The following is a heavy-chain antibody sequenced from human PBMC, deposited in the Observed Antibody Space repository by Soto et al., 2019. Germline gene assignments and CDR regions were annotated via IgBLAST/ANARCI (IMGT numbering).Heavy chain of an antibody. D-gene: IGHD3-10*01. V-gene: IGHV1-8*01. Sequence: GASVKGSCKGSGYTFTSYDINWGGQATGQGVGWMGWMNPNSGNTGYAQKFQGRVTMTRNTSISTAYMELSSLRSEDTAVYYCARGPYGSGSYYDYYYGMDVWGQGTTVTVSS. CDR3: ARGPYGSGSYYDYYYGMDV. CDR1: GYTFTSYD. CDR2: MNPNSGNT. J-gene: IGHJ6*02.